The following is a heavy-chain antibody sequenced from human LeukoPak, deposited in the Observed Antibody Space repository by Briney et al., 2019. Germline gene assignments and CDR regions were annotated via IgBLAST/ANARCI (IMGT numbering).Heavy chain of an antibody. V-gene: IGHV3-33*06. CDR2: IWYDGSNK. D-gene: IGHD6-19*01. Sequence: SGGSLRLSCAASGFTFSSYAMSWVRQAPGKGLEWVAVIWYDGSNKYYADSVKGRFTISRDNSKNTLYLQMNSLRAEDTAVYYCAKDRGWDDAFDIWGQGTMVTVSS. CDR1: GFTFSSYA. CDR3: AKDRGWDDAFDI. J-gene: IGHJ3*02.